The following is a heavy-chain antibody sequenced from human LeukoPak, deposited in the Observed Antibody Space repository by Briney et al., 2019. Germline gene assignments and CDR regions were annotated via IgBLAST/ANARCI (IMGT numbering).Heavy chain of an antibody. V-gene: IGHV3-11*01. J-gene: IGHJ5*02. CDR3: ARTIRMAAAGTSWFDP. CDR1: GFTFSDYY. CDR2: ISSSGSTI. Sequence: GGSLRLSCAASGFTFSDYYMSWIRQAPGKGLEWVSYISSSGSTIYYADSVKGRFTISRDNAKNSLYLQMNSLRAEDTAVYYCARTIRMAAAGTSWFDPWGQGTLVTVSS. D-gene: IGHD6-13*01.